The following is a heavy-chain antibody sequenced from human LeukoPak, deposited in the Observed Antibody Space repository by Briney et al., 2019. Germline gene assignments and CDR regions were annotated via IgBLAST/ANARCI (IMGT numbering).Heavy chain of an antibody. CDR2: VYKGGRT. D-gene: IGHD3-10*01. J-gene: IGHJ1*01. V-gene: IGHV3-66*01. Sequence: PGGALRLSCAASGFSVASTYMTWLRQSPGKGLEWVSTVYKGGRTYYADSVKDRFTISRDSYTDTVYLQMNGLRVEDTTVYYCARGGDYSGSGIHYTTLYLKNWGPGTLVTVSS. CDR1: GFSVASTY. CDR3: ARGGDYSGSGIHYTTLYLKN.